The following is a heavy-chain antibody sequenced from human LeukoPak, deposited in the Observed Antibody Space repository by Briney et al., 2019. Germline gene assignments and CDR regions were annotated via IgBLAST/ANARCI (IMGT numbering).Heavy chain of an antibody. V-gene: IGHV3-23*01. CDR1: GLTFSSYA. Sequence: GGSLRLSCAASGLTFSSYAMSWVRQAPGKGLEWVSAISGSGGSTYYADSVKGRFTISRDNSKNTLYLQMNSLRAEDTAVYYCAKETSGSYLPRDFDYWGQGTLVTVSS. D-gene: IGHD1-26*01. J-gene: IGHJ4*02. CDR2: ISGSGGST. CDR3: AKETSGSYLPRDFDY.